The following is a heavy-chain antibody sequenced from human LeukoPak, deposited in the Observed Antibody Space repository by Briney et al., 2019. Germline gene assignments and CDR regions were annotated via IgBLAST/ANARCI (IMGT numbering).Heavy chain of an antibody. V-gene: IGHV4-59*01. CDR3: ARSGDTAMVKPYYYYGMDV. J-gene: IGHJ6*02. CDR2: IYYSGST. CDR1: GGPISSYY. Sequence: TPSEPLSLTCTVSGGPISSYYWSWIRQPPGKGLEWIGYIYYSGSTNYNPSLKSRVTISVDTSKNQFSLKLSSVTAADTAVYYCARSGDTAMVKPYYYYGMDVWGQGTTVTVSS. D-gene: IGHD5-18*01.